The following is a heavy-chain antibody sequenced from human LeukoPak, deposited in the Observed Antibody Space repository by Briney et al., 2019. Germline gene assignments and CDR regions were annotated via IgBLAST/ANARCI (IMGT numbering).Heavy chain of an antibody. CDR3: ARHYYDGGGY. CDR1: GYSFTSYY. D-gene: IGHD3-22*01. J-gene: IGHJ4*02. Sequence: GASVKVSCKASGYSFTSYYIHWVRQAPGHGLEWMGVINPNGGSPTYAQKFQGRVTMTRETSTSTVYMELSSLRSDDTAVYYGARHYYDGGGYWGQGALVTVSS. V-gene: IGHV1-46*01. CDR2: INPNGGSP.